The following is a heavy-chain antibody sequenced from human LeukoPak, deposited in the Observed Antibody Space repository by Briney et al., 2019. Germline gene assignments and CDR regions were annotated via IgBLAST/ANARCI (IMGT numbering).Heavy chain of an antibody. CDR3: ARVAAVAAVYFFDY. V-gene: IGHV3-23*01. J-gene: IGHJ4*02. Sequence: PGGSLRLSCAASGFTFSNYAMNWVRQAPGKGLEWVSLISGSTGSTYYADSVKGRFSISRDNSKNTIYLQMNSLRGEDTAVYYCARVAAVAAVYFFDYWGQGTLVTVSS. CDR2: ISGSTGST. D-gene: IGHD6-19*01. CDR1: GFTFSNYA.